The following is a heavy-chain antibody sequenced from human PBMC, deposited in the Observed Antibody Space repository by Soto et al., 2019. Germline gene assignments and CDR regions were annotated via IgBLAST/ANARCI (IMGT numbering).Heavy chain of an antibody. CDR2: VYYSGGT. V-gene: IGHV4-59*01. D-gene: IGHD4-17*01. Sequence: SETLSLTCTVSGGSIRGYSWSWIRQPPGKGLEWIGYVYYSGGTNYSPSFKDRVTISVDTTENQFSLKVNSVTAADTAVYYCAREETPVSPHYFYYGLDAWGQGTTVIVS. J-gene: IGHJ6*02. CDR3: AREETPVSPHYFYYGLDA. CDR1: GGSIRGYS.